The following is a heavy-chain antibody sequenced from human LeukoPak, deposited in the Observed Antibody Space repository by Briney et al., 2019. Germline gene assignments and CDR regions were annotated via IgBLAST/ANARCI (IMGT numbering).Heavy chain of an antibody. J-gene: IGHJ6*02. Sequence: SQTLSLTCTVSGGSISSGSYYWSWIRQPAGKGLEWIGRIYTSGSTNYNPSLKSRVTISVDTSKNQFSLKLSSVTAADTAVYYCARDRCSSTSCYLAYYSYGMDVWGQGTTVTVSS. CDR2: IYTSGST. V-gene: IGHV4-61*02. CDR3: ARDRCSSTSCYLAYYSYGMDV. CDR1: GGSISSGSYY. D-gene: IGHD2-2*01.